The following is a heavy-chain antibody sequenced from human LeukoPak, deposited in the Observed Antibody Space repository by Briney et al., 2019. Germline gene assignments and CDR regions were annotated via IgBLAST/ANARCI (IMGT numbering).Heavy chain of an antibody. D-gene: IGHD5-24*01. V-gene: IGHV1-2*02. CDR1: GYTFTGYY. J-gene: IGHJ6*02. CDR2: INPNSGGT. CDR3: ARDXVGEMATTLISYYGMDV. Sequence: ASVKVSCKASGYTFTGYYMHWVRQAPGQGLEWMGWINPNSGGTNYAQKFQGRVTMTRDTSISTAYMELSRLRSDDTAVYYCARDXVGEMATTLISYYGMDVWGQGTTVTVSS.